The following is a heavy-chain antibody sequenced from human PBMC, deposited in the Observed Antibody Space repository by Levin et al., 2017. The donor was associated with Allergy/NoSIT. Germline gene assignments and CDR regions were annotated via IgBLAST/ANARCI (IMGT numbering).Heavy chain of an antibody. CDR1: GFSVDDYG. CDR3: AKERRGLLAQGQYYHGLDV. CDR2: ISWNSDMI. Sequence: SLKISCAASGFSVDDYGMHWVRQAPGKGLEWVSGISWNSDMIGYADSVKGRFTISRDNAKNSLYLEMNSLRVEDTALYYCAKERRGLLAQGQYYHGLDVWGQGTTVTVSS. D-gene: IGHD2-15*01. J-gene: IGHJ6*02. V-gene: IGHV3-9*01.